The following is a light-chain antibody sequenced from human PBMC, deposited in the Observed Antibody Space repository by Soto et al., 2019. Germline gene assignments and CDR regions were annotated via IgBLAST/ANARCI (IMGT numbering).Light chain of an antibody. Sequence: QSALTQPPSASGSPGQSVTVSCTGTSSDVGAYNAVSWYQQHPGKAPKLIIYEVSKRPSGVPDRFSGSKSGSTASLTVSGLQAEDEADYYCSSYAGSINVVFGGGTKLTVL. CDR2: EVS. CDR1: SSDVGAYNA. J-gene: IGLJ2*01. V-gene: IGLV2-8*01. CDR3: SSYAGSINVV.